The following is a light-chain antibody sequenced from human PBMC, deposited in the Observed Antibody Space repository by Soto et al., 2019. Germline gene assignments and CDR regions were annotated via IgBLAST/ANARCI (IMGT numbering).Light chain of an antibody. J-gene: IGLJ2*01. CDR2: DVR. V-gene: IGLV2-14*03. CDR3: SSYSSSTLVV. CDR1: SSDVGAYNF. Sequence: QSVLTQPASVSGSPGQSITISCTGTSSDVGAYNFVSWYQQHPGKAPKLIIYDVRDRPSGVSNRFSGSKSGNTASLTISGLQADDEADYYCSSYSSSTLVVFGGGTKLTVL.